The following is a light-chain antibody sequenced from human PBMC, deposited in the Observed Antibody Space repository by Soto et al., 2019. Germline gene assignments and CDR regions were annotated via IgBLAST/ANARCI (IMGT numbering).Light chain of an antibody. CDR3: QQSYSTPPLT. Sequence: DIQMTQSPSSLSASVGDRVTITCRASQSISSYLNWYQQKPGKAPKLLIYAASSLQSGLPSRFSGSGSGTDFPLISSSLQPQDLATYYCQQSYSTPPLTFGGGTQVEIK. CDR2: AAS. V-gene: IGKV1-39*01. CDR1: QSISSY. J-gene: IGKJ4*01.